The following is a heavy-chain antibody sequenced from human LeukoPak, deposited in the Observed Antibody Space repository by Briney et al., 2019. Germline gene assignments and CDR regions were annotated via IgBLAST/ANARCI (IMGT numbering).Heavy chain of an antibody. Sequence: PGGSLRLSCAASGFTFSSFDMTWVRQAPGKGLEWVSSISTSSRYIYYRDSVKGRFTISRDDAKNSLYLQMNNLRVEDTAVYYCARADCSGSTCYLRRSWFDPWGQGTLVTVSS. J-gene: IGHJ5*02. CDR2: ISTSSRYI. CDR1: GFTFSSFD. CDR3: ARADCSGSTCYLRRSWFDP. D-gene: IGHD2-2*01. V-gene: IGHV3-21*01.